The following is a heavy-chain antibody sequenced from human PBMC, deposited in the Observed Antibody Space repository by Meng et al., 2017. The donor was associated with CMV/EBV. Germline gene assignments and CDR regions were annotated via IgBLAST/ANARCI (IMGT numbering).Heavy chain of an antibody. D-gene: IGHD3-3*01. Sequence: SETLSLTCAVYGGSFSGYYWSWIRQPPGKGLEWIGEINHSGSTNYNPSLKSRVTISVDTSKNQFSLKLSSVTAADTAVYYCARAWRYDFWSGYPRMGNWFDPWGQGTLVTVFS. CDR2: INHSGST. J-gene: IGHJ5*02. CDR3: ARAWRYDFWSGYPRMGNWFDP. V-gene: IGHV4-34*01. CDR1: GGSFSGYY.